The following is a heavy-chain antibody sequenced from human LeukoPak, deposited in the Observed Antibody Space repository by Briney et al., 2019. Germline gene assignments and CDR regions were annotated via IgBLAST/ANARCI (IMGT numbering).Heavy chain of an antibody. V-gene: IGHV4-38-2*02. CDR2: IYTSGST. Sequence: SSETLSLTCTVSGYSISSGYYWGWIRQPPGKGLEWIGRIYTSGSTNYNPSLKSRVTISVDTSKNQFSLKLSSVTAADTAVYYCARGRYSYGNWFDPWGQGTLVTVSS. CDR3: ARGRYSYGNWFDP. D-gene: IGHD5-18*01. CDR1: GYSISSGYY. J-gene: IGHJ5*02.